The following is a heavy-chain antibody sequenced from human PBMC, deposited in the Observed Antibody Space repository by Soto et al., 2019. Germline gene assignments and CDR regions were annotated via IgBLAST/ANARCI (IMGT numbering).Heavy chain of an antibody. D-gene: IGHD3-22*01. V-gene: IGHV4-30-4*01. Sequence: NPSETLSLTCTVSGGSISSGDYYWSWIRQPPGKGLEWIGYIYYSGSTYYNPSLKSRVTISVDTSKNQFSLKLSSVTAADTAVYYCAREDMIVVVKAFDIWGQGTMVTVSS. J-gene: IGHJ3*02. CDR1: GGSISSGDYY. CDR2: IYYSGST. CDR3: AREDMIVVVKAFDI.